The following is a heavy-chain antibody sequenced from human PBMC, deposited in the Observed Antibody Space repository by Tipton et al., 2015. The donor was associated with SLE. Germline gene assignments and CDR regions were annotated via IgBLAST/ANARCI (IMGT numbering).Heavy chain of an antibody. V-gene: IGHV3-48*01. D-gene: IGHD3-22*01. J-gene: IGHJ4*02. Sequence: SLRLSCAVSGFTFSSYSMNWVRQAPGKGLEWVSYISSSSSTIYYADSVKGRFTISRDNAKNSLYLQMNSLRAEDTAVYYCARESDDSSGYYWGQGTLVTVSS. CDR3: ARESDDSSGYY. CDR2: ISSSSSTI. CDR1: GFTFSSYS.